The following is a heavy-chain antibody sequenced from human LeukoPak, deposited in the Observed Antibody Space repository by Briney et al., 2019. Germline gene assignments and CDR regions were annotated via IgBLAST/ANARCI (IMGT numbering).Heavy chain of an antibody. J-gene: IGHJ4*02. D-gene: IGHD2/OR15-2a*01. CDR3: ANGHLDTTTPYFDY. CDR1: GLTFSSYG. Sequence: GGSLRLSCVGSGLTFSSYGMKWVRQAPGKGLEWGSTIGSGGGTYYADSVKGRFTISRENSKDTLYLQMKSLRAEDTAVYYCANGHLDTTTPYFDYWGQGTLVTVSS. CDR2: IGSGGGT. V-gene: IGHV3-23*01.